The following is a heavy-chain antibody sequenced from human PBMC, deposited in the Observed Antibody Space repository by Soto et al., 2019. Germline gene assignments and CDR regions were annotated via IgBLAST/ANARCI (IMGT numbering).Heavy chain of an antibody. CDR3: ARGQGYSYGLKYGMDV. J-gene: IGHJ6*02. CDR2: IYYSGST. Sequence: PSETLSLTCTVSGGSISSGDYYWGWVRQPPGKGLEWIGYIYYSGSTYYNPSLKSRVTISVDTSKNQFSLKLSSVTAADTAVYYCARGQGYSYGLKYGMDVWGQGTTVTVSS. D-gene: IGHD5-18*01. CDR1: GGSISSGDYY. V-gene: IGHV4-30-4*01.